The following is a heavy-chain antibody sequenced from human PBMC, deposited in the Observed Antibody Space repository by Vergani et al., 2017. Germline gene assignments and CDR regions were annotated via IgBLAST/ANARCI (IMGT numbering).Heavy chain of an antibody. D-gene: IGHD5-24*01. Sequence: QVQLVESGGGLVKPGGSLRLSCAASGFSFSDHYMTWIRQAPGKGLEWFSYISNSGITIEYADSVKGRFSISRDNAKSSLFLQMDSLRAEDTAVYYCARDHRDYNNYPGTFDIWGQGSMVTVSS. V-gene: IGHV3-11*01. CDR2: ISNSGITI. J-gene: IGHJ3*02. CDR3: ARDHRDYNNYPGTFDI. CDR1: GFSFSDHY.